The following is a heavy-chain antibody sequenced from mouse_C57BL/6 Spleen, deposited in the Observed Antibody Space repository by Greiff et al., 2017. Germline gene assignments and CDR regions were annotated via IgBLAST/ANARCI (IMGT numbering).Heavy chain of an antibody. CDR1: GYSITSDY. CDR3: ARVRGYDEGYFDV. Sequence: EVKLMESGPGLAKPSQTLSLTCSVTGYSITSDYWNWIRKFPGNKLEYMGYISYSGSTYYNPSLKSRISITRDTSKNQYYLQLNSVTTEDTATYYCARVRGYDEGYFDVWGTGTTVTVSS. D-gene: IGHD2-2*01. V-gene: IGHV3-8*01. J-gene: IGHJ1*03. CDR2: ISYSGST.